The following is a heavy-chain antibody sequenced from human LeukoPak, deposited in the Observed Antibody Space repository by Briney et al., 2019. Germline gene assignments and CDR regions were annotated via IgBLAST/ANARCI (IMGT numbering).Heavy chain of an antibody. V-gene: IGHV3-23*01. J-gene: IGHJ4*02. CDR1: GFTFSSYA. Sequence: GGSLRLSCAASGFTFSSYAMTWVRQAPGKGLEWVSAISGSGGSTYCADSVTGRFSISRDNSKNTVYLQMNSLRVEDTAVYYCAKGARSTVASAGDYWGQGTLVSVST. D-gene: IGHD1-1*01. CDR2: ISGSGGST. CDR3: AKGARSTVASAGDY.